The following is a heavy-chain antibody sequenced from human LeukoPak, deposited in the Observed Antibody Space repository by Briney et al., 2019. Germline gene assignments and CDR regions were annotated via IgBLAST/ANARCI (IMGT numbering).Heavy chain of an antibody. CDR1: RFTFTSYA. V-gene: IGHV3-23*01. J-gene: IGHJ4*02. D-gene: IGHD3-3*01. CDR3: AKWGFLEWLLSMFDY. Sequence: GGSLRLSCAASRFTFTSYAMSWVRQAPGKGLEWVSAISGSGAKTYYADSVKGRFTISRDNSKNTLYLQMNSLRTEDTPVYYCAKWGFLEWLLSMFDYWGQGTLVTVSS. CDR2: ISGSGAKT.